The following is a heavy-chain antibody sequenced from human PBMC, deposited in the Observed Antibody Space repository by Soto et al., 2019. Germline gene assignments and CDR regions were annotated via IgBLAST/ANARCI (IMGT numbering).Heavy chain of an antibody. V-gene: IGHV4-59*02. Sequence: SETLSLTCSVSGDSVGSSYWSWVRQPPGKGLEWLGYIYYSGSSNYKPSLRNRLTMSVDTSENHFSVNLRSVTAADTAVYYCARDRSFDDTTGYISGYYVDYWGEGILVTVGS. CDR3: ARDRSFDDTTGYISGYYVDY. J-gene: IGHJ4*02. D-gene: IGHD3-22*01. CDR1: GDSVGSSY. CDR2: IYYSGSS.